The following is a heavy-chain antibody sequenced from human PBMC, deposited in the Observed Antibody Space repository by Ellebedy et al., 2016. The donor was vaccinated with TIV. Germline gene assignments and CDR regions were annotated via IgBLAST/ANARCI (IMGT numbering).Heavy chain of an antibody. D-gene: IGHD1-1*01. CDR1: GGSLSSNSYY. CDR3: ARHRWNDELAYEDWFDP. J-gene: IGHJ5*02. CDR2: IYYSGYT. V-gene: IGHV4-39*01. Sequence: SETLSLTCTVSGGSLSSNSYYWGWIRQPPGKGLEWIGSIYYSGYTQYNPPLTSRVTMSVDTSKNQFSLGLSSVTAADTAVFYCARHRWNDELAYEDWFDPWGLGTLVTVSS.